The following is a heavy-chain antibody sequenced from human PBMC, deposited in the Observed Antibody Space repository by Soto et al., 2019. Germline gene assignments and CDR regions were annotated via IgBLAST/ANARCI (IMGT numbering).Heavy chain of an antibody. CDR2: IYYNGNT. D-gene: IGHD2-2*01. Sequence: QLPLQESGPGLVKPSETLSLTCTVSGGSISSSSYYWGWIRQPPGKGLEWIGSIYYNGNTYYNPALQSRVTISVDTSKNQFSLKLTSVTAADTAVYFCARCFCAVTYCTSSSCYFDYWGQGSLVTFSS. V-gene: IGHV4-39*01. J-gene: IGHJ4*02. CDR1: GGSISSSSYY. CDR3: ARCFCAVTYCTSSSCYFDY.